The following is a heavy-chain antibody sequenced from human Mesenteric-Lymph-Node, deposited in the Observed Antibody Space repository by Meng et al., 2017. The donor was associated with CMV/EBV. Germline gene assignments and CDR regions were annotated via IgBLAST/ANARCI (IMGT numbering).Heavy chain of an antibody. V-gene: IGHV1-18*04. Sequence: ASVKVSCKASGYTFIGYYMYWVRQAPGQGLEWMGWISAYNGNTNYAQKLQGRVTMTTDTSTSTAYMELRSLRSDDTAVYYCASITGRNFDYWGQGTLVTISS. CDR3: ASITGRNFDY. J-gene: IGHJ4*02. CDR2: ISAYNGNT. CDR1: GYTFIGYY. D-gene: IGHD1-14*01.